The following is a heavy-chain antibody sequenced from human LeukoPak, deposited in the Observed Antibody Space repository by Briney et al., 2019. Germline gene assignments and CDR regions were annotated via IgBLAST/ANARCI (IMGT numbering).Heavy chain of an antibody. CDR3: ARRRELGYCSGDSCYWFDS. CDR2: IYHSGST. Sequence: SETLSLTCAVSGGSITSGNWWTWVRQPPGKGLEWIGEIYHSGSTRYNPSLRGRVTISVDKSKNQFSLKVNSVTAADTAVYYCARRRELGYCSGDSCYWFDSWGQGTLVTVSS. CDR1: GGSITSGNW. V-gene: IGHV4-4*02. J-gene: IGHJ5*01. D-gene: IGHD2-15*01.